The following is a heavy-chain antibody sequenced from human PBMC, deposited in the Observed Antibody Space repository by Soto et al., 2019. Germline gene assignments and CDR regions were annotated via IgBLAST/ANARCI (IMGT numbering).Heavy chain of an antibody. CDR1: GFTFSSYA. Sequence: GGSLRLSCAASGFTFSSYAMSWVHQAPGKGLEWVSAISGSGGSTYYADSVKGRFTISRDNSKNTLYLQMNSLRAEDTAVYYCAKDPTPVVVVAATGSSAFDIWGQGTMVTVSS. D-gene: IGHD2-15*01. CDR2: ISGSGGST. CDR3: AKDPTPVVVVAATGSSAFDI. V-gene: IGHV3-23*01. J-gene: IGHJ3*02.